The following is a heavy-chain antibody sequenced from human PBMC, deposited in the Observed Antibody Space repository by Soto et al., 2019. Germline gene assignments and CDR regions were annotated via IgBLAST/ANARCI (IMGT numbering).Heavy chain of an antibody. CDR2: IDWDGDK. CDR3: ARISSDYYFGY. V-gene: IGHV2-70*11. CDR1: ALSLSKKKMC. J-gene: IGHJ4*02. Sequence: LRLAFSALSLSKKKMCVSWIRQPPGKALEWLARIDWDGDKYYSTSLKTRLTISKDTSKNQVVLTVINVDPVDTATYYCARISSDYYFGYWGQRTLVSGSS.